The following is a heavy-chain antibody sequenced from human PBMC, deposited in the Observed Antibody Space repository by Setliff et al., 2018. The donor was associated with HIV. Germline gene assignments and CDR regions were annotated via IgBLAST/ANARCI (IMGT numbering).Heavy chain of an antibody. CDR2: MSTGGDIK. V-gene: IGHV3-30-3*01. CDR1: GFTFSSYV. J-gene: IGHJ4*02. CDR3: ARRAYCSSTTCFDN. Sequence: GGSLRLSCAATGFTFSSYVLHWVRQAPGKGLEWVAVMSTGGDIKIYADSVKGRFTISRDNSKNTLFLQMNSLRPEDTATYYCARRAYCSSTTCFDNWGQGTLVTVSS. D-gene: IGHD2-2*01.